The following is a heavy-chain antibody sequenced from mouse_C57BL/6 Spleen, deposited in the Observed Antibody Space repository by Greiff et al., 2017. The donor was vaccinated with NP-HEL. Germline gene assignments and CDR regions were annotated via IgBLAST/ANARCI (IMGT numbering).Heavy chain of an antibody. Sequence: EVKLQQSGPELVKPGASVKISCKASGYTFTDYYMNWVKQSHGKSLEWIGDINPNNGGTSYNQKFKGKATLTVDKSSSTAYMELRSLTSEDSAVYYCASFYDGYYDYWGQGTTLTVSS. D-gene: IGHD2-3*01. V-gene: IGHV1-26*01. CDR1: GYTFTDYY. CDR2: INPNNGGT. J-gene: IGHJ2*01. CDR3: ASFYDGYYDY.